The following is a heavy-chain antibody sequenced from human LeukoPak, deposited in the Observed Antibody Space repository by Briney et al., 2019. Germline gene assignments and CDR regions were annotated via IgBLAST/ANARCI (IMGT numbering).Heavy chain of an antibody. J-gene: IGHJ4*02. Sequence: SGPTLVNPTQTLTLTCTFSCFSFSTSGVGVGWIRQPPGKALEWLALIYWNDDKRYSPSLKSRLTITKDTSKNQVVLTMPNTGPVDTARDYWARVLWGAGKFDCSGQGTLVIVSS. CDR2: IYWNDDK. D-gene: IGHD7-27*01. CDR1: CFSFSTSGVG. CDR3: ARVLWGAGKFDC. V-gene: IGHV2-5*01.